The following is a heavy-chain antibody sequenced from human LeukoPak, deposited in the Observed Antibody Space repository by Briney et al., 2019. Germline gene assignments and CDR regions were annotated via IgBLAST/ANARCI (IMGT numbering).Heavy chain of an antibody. D-gene: IGHD2-8*01. CDR1: VGSISSYY. CDR3: ARDRDIYCANGVCYNWFFDL. Sequence: SETLSLTCTVSVGSISSYYWSRIRQPPARGLEWIGYISSSGSTNYNPSLKSRVTISVDTSKNQFSLRLSSVTAADTAVYYCARDRDIYCANGVCYNWFFDLWGRGTLVTVSS. V-gene: IGHV4-59*01. CDR2: ISSSGST. J-gene: IGHJ2*01.